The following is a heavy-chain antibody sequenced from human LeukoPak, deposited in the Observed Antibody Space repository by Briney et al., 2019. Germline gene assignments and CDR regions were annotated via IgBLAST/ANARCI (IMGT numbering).Heavy chain of an antibody. V-gene: IGHV4-39*07. CDR2: IYKAGNT. J-gene: IGHJ4*02. CDR3: ARLSTVTTSFDY. D-gene: IGHD4-17*01. Sequence: SETLSLTCTVSGGSISSTTYYWAWIRQPPGKGLEWIGSIYKAGNTNYSPSLRSRVFISVDTSNNQFSLKLGSVTAADTAVYYCARLSTVTTSFDYWGQGTLVTVSS. CDR1: GGSISSTTYY.